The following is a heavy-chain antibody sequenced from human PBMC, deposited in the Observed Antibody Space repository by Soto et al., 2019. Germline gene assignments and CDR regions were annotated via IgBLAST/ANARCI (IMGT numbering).Heavy chain of an antibody. CDR2: INPNSGGT. J-gene: IGHJ5*02. V-gene: IGHV1-2*04. CDR3: ARGPRIAAAGRRNWFDP. Sequence: GASVKVSCKASGYTFTGYYMHWVRQAPGQGLEWMGWINPNSGGTNYAQKFQGWVTMTRDTSISTAYMELSRLRSDDTAVYYCARGPRIAAAGRRNWFDPWGQGTLVTVSS. CDR1: GYTFTGYY. D-gene: IGHD6-13*01.